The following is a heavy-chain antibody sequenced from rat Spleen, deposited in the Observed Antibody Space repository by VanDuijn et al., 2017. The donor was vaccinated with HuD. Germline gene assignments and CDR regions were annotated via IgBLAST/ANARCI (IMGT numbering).Heavy chain of an antibody. Sequence: QVQLKESGPDLVQPSQTLSLTCTVSGFSLTSYYVNWVRQPPGKGLEWMGVIWTDGNTAYNSLLKSRLSMSRDISKSQVFLKMNSLQTEDTATYYCARDWLDYWGQGVMVTVSS. V-gene: IGHV2-43*01. J-gene: IGHJ2*01. CDR3: ARDWLDY. CDR1: GFSLTSYY. CDR2: IWTDGNT.